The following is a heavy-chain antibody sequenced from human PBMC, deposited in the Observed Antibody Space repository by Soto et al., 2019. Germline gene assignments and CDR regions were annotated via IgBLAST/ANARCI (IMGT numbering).Heavy chain of an antibody. D-gene: IGHD3-22*01. V-gene: IGHV3-21*01. CDR3: ATLYDDSTRYYGMDV. CDR1: GFTFSSYS. Sequence: EVQLVESGGGLVKPGGSLRLSCAASGFTFSSYSMNWVRQAPGKGLEWVSSISSSSSYIYYADSVKGRFTISRDNAKNSLYLQMNSLRAEDTAVYYCATLYDDSTRYYGMDVWGQGTTVTVSS. CDR2: ISSSSSYI. J-gene: IGHJ6*02.